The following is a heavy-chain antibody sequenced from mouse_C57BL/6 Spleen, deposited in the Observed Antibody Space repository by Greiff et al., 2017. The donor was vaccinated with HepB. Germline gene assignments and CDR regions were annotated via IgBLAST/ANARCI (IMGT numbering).Heavy chain of an antibody. Sequence: VQLQQSGAELVMPGASVKLSCKASGYTFTSYWMHWVKQRPGQGLEWIGEIDPSDSYTNYNQKFKGKSTLTVDKSSSTAYMQLSSLTSEDAAVYYCACTKDWYFDVWGTGTTVTVSS. CDR1: GYTFTSYW. CDR3: ACTKDWYFDV. CDR2: IDPSDSYT. V-gene: IGHV1-69*01. J-gene: IGHJ1*03.